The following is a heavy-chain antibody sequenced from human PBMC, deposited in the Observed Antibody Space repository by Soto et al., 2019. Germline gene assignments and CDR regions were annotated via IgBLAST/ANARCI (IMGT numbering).Heavy chain of an antibody. V-gene: IGHV3-23*01. J-gene: IGHJ6*02. CDR2: ISGSGGST. Sequence: PGGSLRLSCAASGFTFSSYAMSWVRQAPGKGLEWVSTISGSGGSTYYSDSVKGRFTISRDNSKNTLSLQMNSLRAEDTAVYYCAKGDIVVFPTNYGVDVWGQGTTVTVSS. CDR1: GFTFSSYA. CDR3: AKGDIVVFPTNYGVDV. D-gene: IGHD2-15*01.